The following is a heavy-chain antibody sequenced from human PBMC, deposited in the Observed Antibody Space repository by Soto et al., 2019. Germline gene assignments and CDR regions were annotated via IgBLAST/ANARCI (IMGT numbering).Heavy chain of an antibody. V-gene: IGHV5-51*01. CDR1: GYSFTSYW. CDR3: ARSIGGYYGSGSRLLYFDY. Sequence: GESLKISCKGSGYSFTSYWIGWVRQMPGKGLEWMGIIYPGDSDTRYSPSFQGQVTISADKSISTAYLQWSSLKASDTAMYYCARSIGGYYGSGSRLLYFDYWGQGTLVTVSS. CDR2: IYPGDSDT. D-gene: IGHD3-10*01. J-gene: IGHJ4*02.